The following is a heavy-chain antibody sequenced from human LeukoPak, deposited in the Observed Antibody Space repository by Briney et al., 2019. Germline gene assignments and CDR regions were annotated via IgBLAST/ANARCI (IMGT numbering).Heavy chain of an antibody. V-gene: IGHV4-59*01. Sequence: SETLSLTCTVSGGSISSYYWSWIRQPPGKGLEWIGYIYYSGSTNYNPSLTSRVTISVDTSKNQFSLKLSSVTAADTAVYYCARVSQGIAAAGTNYYYYMDVWGKGTTVTVSS. CDR2: IYYSGST. CDR3: ARVSQGIAAAGTNYYYYMDV. J-gene: IGHJ6*03. D-gene: IGHD6-13*01. CDR1: GGSISSYY.